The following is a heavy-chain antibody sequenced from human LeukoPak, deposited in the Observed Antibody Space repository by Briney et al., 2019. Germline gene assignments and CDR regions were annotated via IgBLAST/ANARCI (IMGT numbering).Heavy chain of an antibody. Sequence: QPGGSPRLSCAASGFTFSTYEMNWVRQAPGKGLEWVSYISSSGSTIYYADSVKGRFTISRDDAKNSLYLQMNSLRAEDTAVYYCARERYSYVADAFDIWGQGTMVTVSS. V-gene: IGHV3-48*03. D-gene: IGHD5-18*01. CDR1: GFTFSTYE. CDR3: ARERYSYVADAFDI. CDR2: ISSSGSTI. J-gene: IGHJ3*02.